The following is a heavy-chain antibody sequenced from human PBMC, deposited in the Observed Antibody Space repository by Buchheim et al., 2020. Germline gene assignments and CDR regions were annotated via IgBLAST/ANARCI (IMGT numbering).Heavy chain of an antibody. V-gene: IGHV5-51*01. J-gene: IGHJ4*02. CDR2: IYPGDSDT. Sequence: EVQLVQSGTEVRKPGESLKISCKGSGYTFTNYWIAWVRHMPGKGLEWMGIIYPGDSDTRFSPSFQGQVTISADKSTSTAYLQWNSLKASDTAMYYCARASTMVTSQPSYFDSWGQGTL. CDR1: GYTFTNYW. D-gene: IGHD4-23*01. CDR3: ARASTMVTSQPSYFDS.